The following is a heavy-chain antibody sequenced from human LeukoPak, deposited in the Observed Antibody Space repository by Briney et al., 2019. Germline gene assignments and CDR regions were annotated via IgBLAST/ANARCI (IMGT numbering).Heavy chain of an antibody. J-gene: IGHJ6*03. CDR2: MYSSGST. V-gene: IGHV4-59*01. CDR1: GGSISSYY. D-gene: IGHD2-2*01. CDR3: ARGAGCSSTSCYPSYYYYMDV. Sequence: SETLSLTCNVSGGSISSYYWTWIRQPPGKGLEWVGYMYSSGSTDYNPSLKSRVTISVDTSKNQFSLKLSSVTAADTAVYYCARGAGCSSTSCYPSYYYYMDVWGKGTTVTVSS.